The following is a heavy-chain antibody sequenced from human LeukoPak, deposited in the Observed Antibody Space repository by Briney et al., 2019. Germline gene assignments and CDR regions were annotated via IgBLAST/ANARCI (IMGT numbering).Heavy chain of an antibody. J-gene: IGHJ4*02. CDR1: GFTVSSNE. V-gene: IGHV3-23*01. CDR2: ISGSGGST. CDR3: AKTLGYCSGGSCFSRYYFDY. D-gene: IGHD2-15*01. Sequence: PGGSLRLSCAASGFTVSSNEMSWVRQAPGKGLEWVSAISGSGGSTYYADSVKGRFTISRDNSKNTLYLQMNSLRAEDTAVYYCAKTLGYCSGGSCFSRYYFDYWGQGTLVTVSS.